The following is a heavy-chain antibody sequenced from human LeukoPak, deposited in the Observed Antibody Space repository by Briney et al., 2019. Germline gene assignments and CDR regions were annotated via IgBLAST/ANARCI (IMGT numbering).Heavy chain of an antibody. Sequence: SGRSLRLSCAASGFTFSNYAMHWARQAPGKGLEWVAFISHDRSNSCHADSVKGRFTISRDNSKNTLYLQMNSLTDEDTAVYYCARDLSGSYMSDYWGQGTLVTVSS. CDR1: GFTFSNYA. CDR2: ISHDRSNS. J-gene: IGHJ4*02. CDR3: ARDLSGSYMSDY. V-gene: IGHV3-30-3*01. D-gene: IGHD3-10*01.